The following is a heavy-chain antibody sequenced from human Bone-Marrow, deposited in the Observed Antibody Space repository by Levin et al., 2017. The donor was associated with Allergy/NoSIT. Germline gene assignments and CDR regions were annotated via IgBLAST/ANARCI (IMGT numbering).Heavy chain of an antibody. CDR2: IYSNGGRHDGNT. CDR1: GFTFASYS. CDR3: ATIAPIFGGAFDF. D-gene: IGHD3-16*01. V-gene: IGHV3-23*01. J-gene: IGHJ3*01. Sequence: QPGESLKISCAASGFTFASYSMTWVRQAPGKGLEWVSTIYSNGGRHDGNTFYADSVKGRFTISRDNSNNILYLQMNSLRAEDTAVYSCATIAPIFGGAFDFWGRGTMVTVSS.